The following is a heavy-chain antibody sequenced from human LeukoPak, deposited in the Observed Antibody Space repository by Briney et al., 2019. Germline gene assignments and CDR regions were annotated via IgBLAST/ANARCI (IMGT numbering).Heavy chain of an antibody. CDR3: ARGQQQLVKLYYYYYYMDV. V-gene: IGHV3-48*03. D-gene: IGHD6-13*01. CDR2: ISSSGSTI. CDR1: GFTFSSYE. Sequence: GGSPRLSCAASGFTFSSYEMNWVRQAPGKGLEWVSYISSSGSTIYYADSVKGRFTISRDNAKNSLYLQMNSLRAEDTAVYYCARGQQQLVKLYYYYYYMDVWGKGTTVTVSS. J-gene: IGHJ6*03.